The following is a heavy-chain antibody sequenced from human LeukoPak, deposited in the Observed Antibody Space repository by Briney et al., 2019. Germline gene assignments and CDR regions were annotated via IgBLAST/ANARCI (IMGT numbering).Heavy chain of an antibody. CDR1: GFTFGDYY. D-gene: IGHD6-19*01. J-gene: IGHJ6*03. CDR2: ISSSGSTI. CDR3: AKGAVAGGPLSGYYMDV. Sequence: GGSLRLSCAASGFTFGDYYMSWIRQAPGKGLEWVSYISSSGSTIYYADSAKGRFTISRDNAKNSLYLQMNSLRAEDTAVYYCAKGAVAGGPLSGYYMDVWGKGTTVTVSS. V-gene: IGHV3-11*01.